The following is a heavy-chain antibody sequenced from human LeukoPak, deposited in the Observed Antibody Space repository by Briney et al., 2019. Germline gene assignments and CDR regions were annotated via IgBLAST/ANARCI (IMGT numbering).Heavy chain of an antibody. J-gene: IGHJ4*02. CDR1: GFTFSSFA. D-gene: IGHD3-16*01. CDR3: AKAWGSYYFDN. V-gene: IGHV3-23*01. Sequence: QPGGSLRLSCAASGFTFSSFAMRWVRQAPGKGLAWVSAISGSAGTTYYADSVKGRFTISRDNSKNTLYLQMNSLRAEDTAVYYCAKAWGSYYFDNWGQGTRVTVSS. CDR2: ISGSAGTT.